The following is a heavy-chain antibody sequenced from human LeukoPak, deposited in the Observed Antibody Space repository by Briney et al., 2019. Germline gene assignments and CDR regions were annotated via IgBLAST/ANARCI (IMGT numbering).Heavy chain of an antibody. V-gene: IGHV3-23*01. Sequence: GGSLRLSCAPSGFTFSTYAMTWVRQAPGKGLEWVSSISGSGRNTYYADSVKGRFTISRDNSKNTLYLQMNSLRAEDTAVYYCAKVPIDDFWSGYYFDYWGQGTLVTVSS. CDR3: AKVPIDDFWSGYYFDY. D-gene: IGHD3-3*01. CDR2: ISGSGRNT. J-gene: IGHJ4*02. CDR1: GFTFSTYA.